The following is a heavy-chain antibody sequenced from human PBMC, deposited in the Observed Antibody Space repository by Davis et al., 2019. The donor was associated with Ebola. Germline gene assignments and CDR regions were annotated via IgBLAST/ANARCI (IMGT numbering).Heavy chain of an antibody. V-gene: IGHV1-69*13. CDR2: IIPLFRTP. Sequence: SVTVSCKPSGGSFNNFAISWVRQAPGQGLEWMGGIIPLFRTPHYAQKFQGRLTITADESTTTAYMELYSLKSEDTAVYYCGFPGGGLGYDFGYFHAMGVWGQGTTVTVSS. J-gene: IGHJ6*02. CDR3: GFPGGGLGYDFGYFHAMGV. D-gene: IGHD5-12*01. CDR1: GGSFNNFA.